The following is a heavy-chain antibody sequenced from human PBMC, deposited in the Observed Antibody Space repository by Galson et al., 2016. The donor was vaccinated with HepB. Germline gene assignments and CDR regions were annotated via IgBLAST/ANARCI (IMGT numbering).Heavy chain of an antibody. CDR1: GLSFSSYG. J-gene: IGHJ4*02. D-gene: IGHD1-26*01. V-gene: IGHV3-30*03. Sequence: RLSCAVSGLSFSSYGMQWVRQAPGKGLELVAFTSFDGSHKYYAESVKGRFTISRDNSKNTLYLQMNSLRAEDTALYYCASQIYRYNGTYVDHWGQGTLVTVSS. CDR2: TSFDGSHK. CDR3: ASQIYRYNGTYVDH.